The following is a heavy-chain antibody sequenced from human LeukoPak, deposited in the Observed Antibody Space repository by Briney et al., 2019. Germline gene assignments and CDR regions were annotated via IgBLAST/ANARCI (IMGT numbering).Heavy chain of an antibody. CDR2: IYSDGST. J-gene: IGHJ4*02. D-gene: IGHD4-23*01. V-gene: IGHV3-66*01. Sequence: GGSLRLSCAASGLTVSSTYMSWVRQAPGKGLEWVSVIYSDGSTYYADSVKGRFTISRDNSKNTVYLQMNSLRAEDTAVYFCARRPDYGGTPTVDYWGQGTLVTVSS. CDR3: ARRPDYGGTPTVDY. CDR1: GLTVSSTY.